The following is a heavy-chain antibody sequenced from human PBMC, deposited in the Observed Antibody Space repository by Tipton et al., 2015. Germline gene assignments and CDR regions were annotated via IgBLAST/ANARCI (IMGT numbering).Heavy chain of an antibody. J-gene: IGHJ4*02. CDR2: IYYRGST. V-gene: IGHV4-61*01. CDR1: GGSLSSGSYY. Sequence: TLSLTCTVSGGSLSSGSYYWSWIRQPPGKGLEWIGYIYYRGSTNYNPSLKSRVTISVDTSNNEFSLKLRSVTAADTAVYYCARARGRHGGLFDSWGQGILVTVSS. D-gene: IGHD4-23*01. CDR3: ARARGRHGGLFDS.